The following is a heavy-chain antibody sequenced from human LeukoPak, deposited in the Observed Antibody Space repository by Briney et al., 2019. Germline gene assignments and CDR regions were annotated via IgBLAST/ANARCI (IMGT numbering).Heavy chain of an antibody. CDR1: GFTFSDYY. D-gene: IGHD3-22*01. Sequence: GGSLRLSCAASGFTFSDYYMSWIRQAPGRGLEWISYISSSSGGTIYYTDSVKGRFTISRDNAKNSLYLQMNSLRADDTAVYYCARDPDYYPLDGRYYYMDVWGKGTTVTISS. CDR3: ARDPDYYPLDGRYYYMDV. J-gene: IGHJ6*03. V-gene: IGHV3-11*01. CDR2: ISSSSGGTI.